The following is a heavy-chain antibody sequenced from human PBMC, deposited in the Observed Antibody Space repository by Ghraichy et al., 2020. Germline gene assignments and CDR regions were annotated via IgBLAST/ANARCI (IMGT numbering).Heavy chain of an antibody. CDR3: ARYDYAGGAGRGNAFDI. V-gene: IGHV3-66*01. CDR2: IYSAGST. J-gene: IGHJ3*02. Sequence: GESLNISCVVSGFTVSSSYMSWVRQAPGKGLEWVSVIYSAGSTYYADSVKGRFTISRDNSKNTVYLQMNSLRAEDTALYYCARYDYAGGAGRGNAFDIWGQGTMVTVSS. CDR1: GFTVSSSY. D-gene: IGHD3-16*01.